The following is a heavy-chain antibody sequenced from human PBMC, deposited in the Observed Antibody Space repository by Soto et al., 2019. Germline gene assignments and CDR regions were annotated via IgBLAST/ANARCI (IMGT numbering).Heavy chain of an antibody. Sequence: EVQLLESGGGLVQPGGSLRLSCAASGFTFSSHAMSWVRQAPGKGLEWVSTIGSSGSPFYADSVKGRFTISRDTSKNTLYLQVNSLRADDTALYYCAKRIPYSFDYWGQGTLVTVSS. CDR1: GFTFSSHA. J-gene: IGHJ4*02. CDR2: IGSSGSP. CDR3: AKRIPYSFDY. V-gene: IGHV3-23*01. D-gene: IGHD2-15*01.